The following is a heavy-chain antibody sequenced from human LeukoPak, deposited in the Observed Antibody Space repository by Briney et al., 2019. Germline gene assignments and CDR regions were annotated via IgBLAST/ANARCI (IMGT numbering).Heavy chain of an antibody. J-gene: IGHJ4*02. CDR1: GFTFSSYE. V-gene: IGHV3-48*03. D-gene: IGHD5-18*01. CDR3: AREGTAMVSFDY. CDR2: ISSGGNTI. Sequence: GGSLRLSCAASGFTFSSYEMNWVRQAPGEGLEWVSYISSGGNTIYYADSVKGRFTISRDNAKNSLYLQMNSLRAEDTAAYYCAREGTAMVSFDYWGQGTLVTVSS.